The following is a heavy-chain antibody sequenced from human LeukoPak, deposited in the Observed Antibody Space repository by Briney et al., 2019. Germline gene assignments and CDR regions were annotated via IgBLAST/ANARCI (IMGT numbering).Heavy chain of an antibody. V-gene: IGHV4-59*01. Sequence: SETLFLTCTVSGGSISSYYWSWIRQPPGKGLEWIGYIYYSGSTNYNPSLKSRVTISVDTSKNQFSLKLSSVTAADTAVYYCARQPQSGSFNWFDPWGQGTLVTVSS. CDR3: ARQPQSGSFNWFDP. CDR1: GGSISSYY. J-gene: IGHJ5*02. D-gene: IGHD3-22*01. CDR2: IYYSGST.